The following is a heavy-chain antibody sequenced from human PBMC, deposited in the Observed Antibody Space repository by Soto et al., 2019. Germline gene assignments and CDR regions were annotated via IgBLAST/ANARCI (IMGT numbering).Heavy chain of an antibody. CDR3: ARGGRKYYYESSGHTNHAMDV. CDR1: GGPIRSYC. CDR2: IYDSGNT. J-gene: IGHJ6*02. V-gene: IGHV4-59*01. Sequence: KASETLSLTCTVSGGPIRSYCWSWIRQPPGKGLEWIGYIYDSGNTDYNPSLKSRVTISVDTSKNQFSLKLSSVTTADTAVYYCARGGRKYYYESSGHTNHAMDVWRQGTTVTVSS. D-gene: IGHD3-22*01.